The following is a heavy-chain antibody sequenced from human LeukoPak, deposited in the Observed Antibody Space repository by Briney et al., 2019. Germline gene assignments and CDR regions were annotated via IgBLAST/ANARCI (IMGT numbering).Heavy chain of an antibody. CDR1: GFTFSSYS. D-gene: IGHD2-21*02. CDR3: ARAEAYCGGDCSRQFDY. Sequence: PGGSLRLSCAASGFTFSSYSMNWVRQAPGKGLEWVSSISSSSSYIYYADSVKGRFTISRDNAKNSLYLQMNSLRAEDTAVYYCARAEAYCGGDCSRQFDYWGQGTLVTVSS. J-gene: IGHJ4*02. V-gene: IGHV3-21*01. CDR2: ISSSSSYI.